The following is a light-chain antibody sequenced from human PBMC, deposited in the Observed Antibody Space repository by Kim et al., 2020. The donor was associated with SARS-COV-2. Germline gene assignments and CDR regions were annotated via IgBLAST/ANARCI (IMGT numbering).Light chain of an antibody. J-gene: IGLJ2*01. CDR3: QSADSNYVV. CDR1: ALPKQY. CDR2: KDS. Sequence: SYELTQPPSVSVSPGQTARITCSGDALPKQYAYWYQQKPGQAPVLVIYKDSERPSGIPERFSGSSSGTTVTLTISGVQAEDEADYYCQSADSNYVVFGGGTKLTVL. V-gene: IGLV3-25*03.